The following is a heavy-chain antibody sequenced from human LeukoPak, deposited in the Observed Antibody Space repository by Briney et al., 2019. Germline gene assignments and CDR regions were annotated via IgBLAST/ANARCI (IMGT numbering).Heavy chain of an antibody. CDR1: GGSISSYY. V-gene: IGHV4-59*01. D-gene: IGHD6-19*01. Sequence: SETLSLTCTVSGGSISSYYWSWIRQPPGKGLEWIGYIYYSGSTNYNPSPKSRVTISVDTSKNQFSLKLSSVTAADTAVYYCAKAGQWLFYFDSWGRGTLVTVSS. CDR3: AKAGQWLFYFDS. CDR2: IYYSGST. J-gene: IGHJ4*02.